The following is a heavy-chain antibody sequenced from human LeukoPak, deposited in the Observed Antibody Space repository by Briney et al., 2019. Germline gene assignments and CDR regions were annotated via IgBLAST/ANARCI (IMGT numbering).Heavy chain of an antibody. CDR1: GGSISSSTYY. CDR3: AREGLNMVRGVIPKEAWGWFDP. V-gene: IGHV4-39*07. Sequence: SETLSLTCTVSGGSISSSTYYWGWIRHPPGKGLEWIVSIYYSGKTDCNPSLKSRVTISLDTSNNQFSLKLSSVTAADTAVYYCAREGLNMVRGVIPKEAWGWFDPWGQGTLVTVSS. CDR2: IYYSGKT. D-gene: IGHD3-10*01. J-gene: IGHJ5*02.